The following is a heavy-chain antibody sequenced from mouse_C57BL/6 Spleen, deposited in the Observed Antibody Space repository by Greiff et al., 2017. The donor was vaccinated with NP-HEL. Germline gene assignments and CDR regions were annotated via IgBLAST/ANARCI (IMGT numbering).Heavy chain of an antibody. CDR3: ASYDGYSFAY. V-gene: IGHV2-9-1*01. J-gene: IGHJ3*01. CDR2: IWTGGGT. D-gene: IGHD2-3*01. CDR1: GFSFTSYA. Sequence: VKLMESGPGLVAPSQSLSITCTVSGFSFTSYAISWVRQPPGKGLEWLGVIWTGGGTNYNSALKSRLSISKDNSKSQVFLKMNSLQTDDTARYYCASYDGYSFAYWGQGTLVTVSA.